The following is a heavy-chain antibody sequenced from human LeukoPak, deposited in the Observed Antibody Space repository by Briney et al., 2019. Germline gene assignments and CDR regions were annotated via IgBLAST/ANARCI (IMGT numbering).Heavy chain of an antibody. CDR2: IYYSGST. J-gene: IGHJ5*02. CDR3: ATIQGWELLRDWFDP. Sequence: SETLSLTCTVSGGSISSYYWSWIRQPPGKGLEWIGYIYYSGSTNYNPSLKSRVTISVDTSKNQFSLKLGSVTAADTAVYYCATIQGWELLRDWFDPWGQGTLVTVSS. V-gene: IGHV4-59*12. D-gene: IGHD1-26*01. CDR1: GGSISSYY.